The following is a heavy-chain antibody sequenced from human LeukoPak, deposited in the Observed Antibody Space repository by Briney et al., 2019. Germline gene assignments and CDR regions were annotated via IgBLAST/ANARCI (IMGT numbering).Heavy chain of an antibody. CDR1: GFTFSSYG. CDR3: ARGNAPLPFDY. D-gene: IGHD2-2*01. J-gene: IGHJ4*02. Sequence: GRSLRLSCAASGFTFSSYGTHWVRQAPGKGLEWVAVISYDGSNKYYADSVKGRFTISRDNAKDSLYLQMKSLRAEDTAVYYCARGNAPLPFDYWGQGTLVTVSS. CDR2: ISYDGSNK. V-gene: IGHV3-30*03.